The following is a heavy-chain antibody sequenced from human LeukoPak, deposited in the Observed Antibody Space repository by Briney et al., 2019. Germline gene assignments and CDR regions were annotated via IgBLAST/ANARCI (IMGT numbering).Heavy chain of an antibody. V-gene: IGHV1-69*13. J-gene: IGHJ4*02. Sequence: SVKVSCKASGGTFSSYAISWVRQAPGQGLEWMGGIIPIFGTANYAQKFQGRVTITADESTSTAYMELSSLRSEDTAVYYCARVGVAARRPYYFDYWGQGTLVTVSS. D-gene: IGHD6-6*01. CDR2: IIPIFGTA. CDR3: ARVGVAARRPYYFDY. CDR1: GGTFSSYA.